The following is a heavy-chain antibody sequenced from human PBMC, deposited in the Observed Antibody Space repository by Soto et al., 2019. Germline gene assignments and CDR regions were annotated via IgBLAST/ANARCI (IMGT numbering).Heavy chain of an antibody. D-gene: IGHD5-18*01. CDR3: ARHVSLRGYSYGHYYFDY. J-gene: IGHJ4*02. CDR1: GGSISSSSYY. CDR2: IYYSGST. Sequence: ETLSLTCTVSGGSISSSSYYWGWIRQPPGKGLEWIGSIYYSGSTYYNPSLKSRVTISVDTSKNQFSLKLSSVTAADTAVYYCARHVSLRGYSYGHYYFDYWGQGTLVTVSS. V-gene: IGHV4-39*01.